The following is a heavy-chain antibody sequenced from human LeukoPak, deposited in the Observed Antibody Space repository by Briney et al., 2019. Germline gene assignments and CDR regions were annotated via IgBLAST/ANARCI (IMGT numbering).Heavy chain of an antibody. Sequence: ASVKVSCKASGGTFSSYAISWVRQAPGQGLEWMGRIIPIFGTANYAQKFQGRVTITTDESTSTAYMELSSLRSEDTAVYYCARDRPFPYYYDSSGYYSPAPYYYYYMDVWGKGTTVSVSS. CDR1: GGTFSSYA. CDR3: ARDRPFPYYYDSSGYYSPAPYYYYYMDV. D-gene: IGHD3-22*01. CDR2: IIPIFGTA. V-gene: IGHV1-69*05. J-gene: IGHJ6*03.